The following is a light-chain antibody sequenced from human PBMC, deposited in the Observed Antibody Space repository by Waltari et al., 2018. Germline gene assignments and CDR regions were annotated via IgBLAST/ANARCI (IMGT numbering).Light chain of an antibody. Sequence: EIVLTQSPGTLSLSPGERASLSCRASRSVNSYLAWYQQKPGQAPRLLIYDGSRRASGIPARFSGSGSGTDFTLTIGSLEPEDSAVYYCQQRGHWPPDATFGPGTKIEIK. CDR1: RSVNSY. CDR2: DGS. CDR3: QQRGHWPPDAT. J-gene: IGKJ3*01. V-gene: IGKV3-11*01.